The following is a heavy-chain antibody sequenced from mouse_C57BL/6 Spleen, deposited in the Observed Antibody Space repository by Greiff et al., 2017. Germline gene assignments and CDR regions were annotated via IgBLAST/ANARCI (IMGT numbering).Heavy chain of an antibody. CDR1: GFTFSDYG. V-gene: IGHV5-17*01. CDR2: ISSGSSTI. D-gene: IGHD1-1*01. J-gene: IGHJ3*01. CDR3: AIGSSYVGAWFAY. Sequence: EVKLVESGGGLVKPGGSLKLSCAASGFTFSDYGMHWVRQAPEKGLEWVAYISSGSSTIYYADTVKGRFTISRDNAKNTLFLQMTSLRSEDTAMYYCAIGSSYVGAWFAYWGQGTLVTVSA.